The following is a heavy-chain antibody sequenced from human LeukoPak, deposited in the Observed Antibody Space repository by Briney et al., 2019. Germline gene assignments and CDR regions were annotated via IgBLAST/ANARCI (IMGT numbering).Heavy chain of an antibody. J-gene: IGHJ3*02. D-gene: IGHD3-3*01. V-gene: IGHV1-46*01. CDR1: GYTFTSYY. CDR3: ARDLITIFGVRAFDI. Sequence: GASVKVSCKASGYTFTSYYMHWVRQAPGQGLEWMGIINPSGGSTSYAQKFQGRVTMTRDTSTSTVYMELRSLRSDDTAVYYCARDLITIFGVRAFDIWGQGTMVTVSS. CDR2: INPSGGST.